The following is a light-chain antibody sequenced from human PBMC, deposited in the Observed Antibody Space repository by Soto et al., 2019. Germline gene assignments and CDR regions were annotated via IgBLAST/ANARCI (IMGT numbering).Light chain of an antibody. Sequence: QSALTQPASVSGSPGQSITISCTGTSSDVGSYNLVSWYQQHPGKAPKLMIYEVSKRPSGVSNRFSGSKSGNTASLTVSGLQAEDEAYYYCASYGGYYVVFGGGTKVTVL. CDR3: ASYGGYYVV. V-gene: IGLV2-23*02. J-gene: IGLJ2*01. CDR2: EVS. CDR1: SSDVGSYNL.